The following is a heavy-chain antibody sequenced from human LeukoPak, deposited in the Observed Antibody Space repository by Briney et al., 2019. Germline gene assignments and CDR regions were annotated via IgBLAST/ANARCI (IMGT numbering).Heavy chain of an antibody. CDR1: GYTFTGCY. D-gene: IGHD3-3*01. J-gene: IGHJ4*02. Sequence: GASVKVSCKASGYTFTGCYMHWVRQAPGQGLEWMGWINPNSGDTNYAQKFQGRVTMTRDTSISTAYMELSRLRSDDTAVYYCARGNFAVYNYFDFWGQGTLITVSS. CDR3: ARGNFAVYNYFDF. V-gene: IGHV1-2*02. CDR2: INPNSGDT.